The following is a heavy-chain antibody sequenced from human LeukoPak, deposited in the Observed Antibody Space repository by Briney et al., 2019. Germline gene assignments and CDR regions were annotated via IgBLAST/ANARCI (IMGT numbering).Heavy chain of an antibody. CDR2: IYYSGST. CDR3: ARSYGDYPLDAFDI. V-gene: IGHV4-39*01. D-gene: IGHD4-17*01. Sequence: SETLSLTCTVSGGSISSSSYYWGWIRQPPGKGLEWIGSIYYSGSTYYNPSLKSRVTISVDTSKNQFSLKLSSVTAADTAVYYCARSYGDYPLDAFDIWGQGTMVTVSS. CDR1: GGSISSSSYY. J-gene: IGHJ3*02.